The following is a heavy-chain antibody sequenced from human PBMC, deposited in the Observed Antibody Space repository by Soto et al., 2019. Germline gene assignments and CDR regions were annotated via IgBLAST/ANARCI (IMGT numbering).Heavy chain of an antibody. CDR1: GFTFSGYA. D-gene: IGHD3-10*01. CDR3: ARKVSGSTGRPDLWYFDL. V-gene: IGHV3-23*01. Sequence: EVQLLDSGGGLVQPGGSLRLSCAASGFTFSGYALTWVHQAPGKGLEWVSAISGGGDATFYADSVKGRFTISRDNSENTLYLQMNTLRAEDTAVYYCARKVSGSTGRPDLWYFDLWGRGTLVTVSS. CDR2: ISGGGDAT. J-gene: IGHJ2*01.